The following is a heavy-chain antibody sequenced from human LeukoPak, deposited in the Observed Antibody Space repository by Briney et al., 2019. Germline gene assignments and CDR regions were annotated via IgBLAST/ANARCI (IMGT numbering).Heavy chain of an antibody. CDR1: GVSFSGYY. D-gene: IGHD2-15*01. CDR2: INHSGST. V-gene: IGHV4-34*01. CDR3: ASVVWP. J-gene: IGHJ4*02. Sequence: PSEALSLTCAVYGVSFSGYYWSWIRQPPGKGLEWIGEINHSGSTNYNPSLKSRVTISVDTSKNQFSLKLSSVTAADTAVYYCASVVWPWGQGTLVTVSS.